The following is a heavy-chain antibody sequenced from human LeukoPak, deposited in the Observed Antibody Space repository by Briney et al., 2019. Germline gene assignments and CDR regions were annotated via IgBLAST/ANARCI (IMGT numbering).Heavy chain of an antibody. CDR1: GDSFSSVDYY. CDR2: IYYSGST. J-gene: IGHJ5*02. D-gene: IGHD6-13*01. CDR3: ARRWSSSWYNWFDP. Sequence: PSETLSLTCTVSGDSFSSVDYYWGWIRQPPGKGLEWIGNIYYSGSTYYNPSLKSRVTISVDTSKNQFSLKLSSVTAADTAVYYCARRWSSSWYNWFDPWGQGTLVTVSS. V-gene: IGHV4-39*07.